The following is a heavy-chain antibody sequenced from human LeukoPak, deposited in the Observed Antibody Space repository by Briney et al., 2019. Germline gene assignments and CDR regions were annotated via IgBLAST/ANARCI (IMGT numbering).Heavy chain of an antibody. CDR2: IYYSGST. V-gene: IGHV4-59*01. CDR3: ARGGRRITMIVVVSDAFDI. D-gene: IGHD3-22*01. J-gene: IGHJ3*02. Sequence: PSETLSLTSTVSGGSISSYYWSWIRQPPGKGLEWIGYIYYSGSTNYNPSLKSRVTISVDTSKNQFSLKLSSVTAADTAVYYCARGGRRITMIVVVSDAFDIWGQGTMVTVSS. CDR1: GGSISSYY.